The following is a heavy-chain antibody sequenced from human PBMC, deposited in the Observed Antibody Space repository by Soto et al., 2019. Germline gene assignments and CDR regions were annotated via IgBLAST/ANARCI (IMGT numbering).Heavy chain of an antibody. D-gene: IGHD3-10*01. J-gene: IGHJ1*01. CDR2: ISYDGSHK. CDR1: GFPFSTYG. Sequence: QVQLVESGGGVVQPGRSLRRSCSASGFPFSTYGMHWVRQAPGKGLEWVAVISYDGSHKYYADSGKGRFTISRDNYENMVNLEINGLRTEHTARYYCAKKDITLVREVGISAPVYPYDHHGLHFWGRGTTVTVST. V-gene: IGHV3-30*18. CDR3: AKKDITLVREVGISAPVYPYDHHGLHF.